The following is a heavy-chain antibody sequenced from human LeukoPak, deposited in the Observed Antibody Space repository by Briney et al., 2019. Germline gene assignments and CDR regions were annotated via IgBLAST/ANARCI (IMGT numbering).Heavy chain of an antibody. J-gene: IGHJ4*02. Sequence: GGSVKVSCKASGYTFTGYYMHWVRQAPGQGLEWMGWINPNSGGTNYAQKFQGRVTMTRDTSISTAYMELSRLRSDDTAVYYCARGARRFGELFLFGYWGQGTLVTVSS. CDR3: ARGARRFGELFLFGY. D-gene: IGHD3-10*01. CDR1: GYTFTGYY. V-gene: IGHV1-2*02. CDR2: INPNSGGT.